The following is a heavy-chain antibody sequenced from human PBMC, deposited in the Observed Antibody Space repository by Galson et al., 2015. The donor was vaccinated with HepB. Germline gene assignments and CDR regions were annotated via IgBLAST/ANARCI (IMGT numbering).Heavy chain of an antibody. Sequence: QSGAEVKKPGASVKVSCKASGYTFNTYGISWVRQAPGQGLEWMGWIYNGNTNYAQKFQDRVTMTTDTSTNTAYLELRSLRSDDTAVYYCARVVRGGASYFDYWGQGTLVTVSS. D-gene: IGHD4-23*01. V-gene: IGHV1-18*01. CDR2: IYNGNT. J-gene: IGHJ4*02. CDR1: GYTFNTYG. CDR3: ARVVRGGASYFDY.